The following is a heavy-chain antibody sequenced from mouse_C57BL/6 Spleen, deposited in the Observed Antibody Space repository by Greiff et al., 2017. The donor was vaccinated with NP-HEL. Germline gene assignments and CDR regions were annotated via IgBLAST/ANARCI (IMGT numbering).Heavy chain of an antibody. V-gene: IGHV1-82*01. D-gene: IGHD2-5*01. CDR1: GYAFSSSW. J-gene: IGHJ2*01. CDR3: ARTAYYSNYPYYFDY. Sequence: VQLQQSGPELVKPGASVKISCKASGYAFSSSWMNWVKQRPGKGLEWIGRIYPGDGDTNYNGKFKGKATLTADKSSSTADMQLSSLTSEDSAVYFCARTAYYSNYPYYFDYWGQGTTLTVSS. CDR2: IYPGDGDT.